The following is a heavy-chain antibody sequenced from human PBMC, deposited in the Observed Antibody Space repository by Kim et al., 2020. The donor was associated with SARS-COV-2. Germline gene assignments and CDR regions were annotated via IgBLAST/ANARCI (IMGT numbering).Heavy chain of an antibody. D-gene: IGHD3-10*01. CDR3: ARDPPYYAFDI. J-gene: IGHJ3*02. V-gene: IGHV3-74*01. Sequence: SYADSVKGRFTISRDNAKNTLYLQMNSLRAEDTAVYYCARDPPYYAFDIWGQGTMVTVSS.